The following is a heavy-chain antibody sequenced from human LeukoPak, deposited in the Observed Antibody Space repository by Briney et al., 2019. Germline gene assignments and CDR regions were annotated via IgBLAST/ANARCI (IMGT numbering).Heavy chain of an antibody. D-gene: IGHD1-26*01. Sequence: SETLSLTCTVSGGSISSYYWSWIRQPPGKGLEWIGYIYYSGSTNYNPSLKSRVTISVDTSRNQFSLKLSSVTAADTAVYYCARDFTRVGATTGAFDIWGQERMVTVSS. CDR1: GGSISSYY. CDR2: IYYSGST. V-gene: IGHV4-59*01. J-gene: IGHJ3*02. CDR3: ARDFTRVGATTGAFDI.